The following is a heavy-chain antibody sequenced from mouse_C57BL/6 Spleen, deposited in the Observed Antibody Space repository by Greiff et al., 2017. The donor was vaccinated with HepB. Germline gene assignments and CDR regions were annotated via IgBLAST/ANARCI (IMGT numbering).Heavy chain of an antibody. CDR2: IWGVGST. V-gene: IGHV2-6*01. CDR1: GFSLTSYG. CDR3: ASGRGPFYAMDY. Sequence: VRLQESGPGLVAPSQSLSITCTVSGFSLTSYGVDWVRQSPGKGLEWLGVIWGVGSTNYNSALKSRLSISKDNSKSQVFLKMNSLQTDDTAMYYCASGRGPFYAMDYWGQGTSVTVSS. J-gene: IGHJ4*01.